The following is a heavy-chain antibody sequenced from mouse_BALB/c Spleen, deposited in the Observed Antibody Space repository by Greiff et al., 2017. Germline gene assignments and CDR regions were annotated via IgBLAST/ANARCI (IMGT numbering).Heavy chain of an antibody. Sequence: EVKLMESGGDLVKPGGSLKLSCAASGFTFSSYGMSWVRQTPDKRLEWVATISSGGSYTYYPDSVKGRFTISRDNAKNTLYLQMSSLKSEDTAMYYCARHDAGIGMDYWGQGTSVTVSS. D-gene: IGHD2-3*01. CDR1: GFTFSSYG. J-gene: IGHJ4*01. CDR3: ARHDAGIGMDY. CDR2: ISSGGSYT. V-gene: IGHV5-6*01.